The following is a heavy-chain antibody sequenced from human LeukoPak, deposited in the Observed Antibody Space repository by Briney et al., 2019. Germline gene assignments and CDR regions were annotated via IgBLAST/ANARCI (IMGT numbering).Heavy chain of an antibody. V-gene: IGHV3-48*04. CDR3: ARVTYGDYGPFDY. CDR2: ISSSGSII. CDR1: KFTFSSYS. Sequence: GGSLRLSCATYKFTFSSYSMNWVRQAPGKGLEWVSYISSSGSIIYYADSVKGRFTISRDNAKNSLYLQMNSLRAEDTAVYYCARVTYGDYGPFDYWGQGTLVTVSS. J-gene: IGHJ4*02. D-gene: IGHD4-17*01.